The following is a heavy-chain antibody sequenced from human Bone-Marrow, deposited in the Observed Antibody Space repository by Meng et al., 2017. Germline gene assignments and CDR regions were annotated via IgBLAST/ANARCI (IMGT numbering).Heavy chain of an antibody. CDR3: ARTLWFGEQIYY. CDR1: GFTFSSYA. CDR2: ISYDGSNK. D-gene: IGHD3-10*01. J-gene: IGHJ4*02. Sequence: GESLKISCAASGFTFSSYAMHWVRQAPGKGLEWVAVISYDGSNKYYADSVKGRFTISRDNSKNTLYLQMNSLRAEDTAVYYCARTLWFGEQIYYWGQGTLVTVSS. V-gene: IGHV3-30*04.